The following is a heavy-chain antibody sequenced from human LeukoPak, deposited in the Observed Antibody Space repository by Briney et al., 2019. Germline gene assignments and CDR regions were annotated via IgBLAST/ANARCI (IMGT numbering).Heavy chain of an antibody. V-gene: IGHV3-9*01. D-gene: IGHD2-15*01. J-gene: IGHJ4*02. CDR3: AKDNGLRSGFDY. CDR1: GFTFDDYA. CDR2: ISWNSGSI. Sequence: GRSLRLSCAASGFTFDDYAMHWVRQAPGKGLERVSGISWNSGSIGYADSVKGRFTISRDNDKNSLYLQMNSLRAEDTALYYCAKDNGLRSGFDYWGQGTLVTVSS.